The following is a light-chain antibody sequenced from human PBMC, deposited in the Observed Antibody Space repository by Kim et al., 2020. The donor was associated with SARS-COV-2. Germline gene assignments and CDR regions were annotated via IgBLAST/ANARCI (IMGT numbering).Light chain of an antibody. Sequence: QLVLTQPPSASASLGASVRLTCTLGSGYNTYKVDWYQQRPGKGPRFVMRVGTGGIVGSKGDGIPDRFSVLGSGLDRYLTIKNIQEEDESDYYCGADHGSGNNFVWVFGGGTQLTVL. CDR3: GADHGSGNNFVWV. J-gene: IGLJ3*02. CDR2: VGTGGIVG. V-gene: IGLV9-49*02. CDR1: SGYNTYK.